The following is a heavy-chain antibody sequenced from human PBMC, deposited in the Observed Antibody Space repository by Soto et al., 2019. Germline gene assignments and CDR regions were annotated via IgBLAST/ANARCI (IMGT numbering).Heavy chain of an antibody. CDR1: GGSFSGYY. J-gene: IGHJ4*02. V-gene: IGHV4-34*01. Sequence: SETLSLTCAVYGGSFSGYYWSWIRQPPGKGLEWIGEINHSGSTNXXPSLKSRVXISVDTSENQFXLKLSXVTAADTAVYYCARVTDYWAQGTLVTVSS. CDR3: ARVTDY. CDR2: INHSGST.